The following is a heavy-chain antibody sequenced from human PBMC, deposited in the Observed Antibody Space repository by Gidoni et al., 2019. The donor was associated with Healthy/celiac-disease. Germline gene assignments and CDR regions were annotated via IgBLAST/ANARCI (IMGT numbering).Heavy chain of an antibody. V-gene: IGHV4-39*01. CDR2: IAYSGRA. CDR3: ARRSRDSSGYYYPDY. CDR1: GGSISIGSYY. D-gene: IGHD3-22*01. Sequence: QLQLQASVPELLKPSETLSLTCTVSGGSISIGSYYWGWVRKPPGKGLEWIGSIAYSGRAYYNPPLKSRVTMSIDTSKNKFSLNLNSVTAADTAVYYCARRSRDSSGYYYPDYWGKGTLVTVSS. J-gene: IGHJ4*02.